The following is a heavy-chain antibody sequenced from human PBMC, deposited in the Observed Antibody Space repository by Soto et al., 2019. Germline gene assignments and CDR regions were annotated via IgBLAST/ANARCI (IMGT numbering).Heavy chain of an antibody. V-gene: IGHV1-69*01. Sequence: SVKVSCTAAGDTFSSYAISWVRQAPGQGLEWMGGIIPIFGTANYAQKFQGRVTITADESTSTAYMELSSLRSEDTAVYYCARHAAYDSVWGNSDGNDYWGQGTLVTVSS. CDR2: IIPIFGTA. CDR1: GDTFSSYA. D-gene: IGHD3-16*01. J-gene: IGHJ4*02. CDR3: ARHAAYDSVWGNSDGNDY.